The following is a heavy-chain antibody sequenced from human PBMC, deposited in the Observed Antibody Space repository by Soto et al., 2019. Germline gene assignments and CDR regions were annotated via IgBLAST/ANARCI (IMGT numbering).Heavy chain of an antibody. CDR2: INAGNGNT. CDR1: GYTFTSYA. D-gene: IGHD5-12*01. V-gene: IGHV1-3*01. CDR3: ARAASDIVATIFPYYYYYYMDV. Sequence: VKVSCKASGYTFTSYAMHWVRQAPGQRLEWMGWINAGNGNTKYSQKFQGRVTITRDTSASTAYMELSSLRSEDTAVYYCARAASDIVATIFPYYYYYYMDVWGKGTTVTVSS. J-gene: IGHJ6*03.